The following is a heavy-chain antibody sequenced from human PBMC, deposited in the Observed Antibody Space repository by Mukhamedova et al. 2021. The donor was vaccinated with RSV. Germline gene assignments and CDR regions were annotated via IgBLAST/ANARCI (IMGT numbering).Heavy chain of an antibody. D-gene: IGHD3-3*01. J-gene: IGHJ3*02. Sequence: GRFTISRDNEKKALYLQMNSLRADDTARYYCARDLSRDGEVFDIWGQGTMVTVSS. CDR3: ARDLSRDGEVFDI. V-gene: IGHV3-11*06.